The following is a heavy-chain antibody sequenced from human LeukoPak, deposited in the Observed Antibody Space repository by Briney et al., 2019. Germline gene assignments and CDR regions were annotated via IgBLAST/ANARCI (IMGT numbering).Heavy chain of an antibody. CDR1: GFTFDDYA. Sequence: PGGSLRLSCAASGFTFDDYAMHWVRQAPGKGLEWVSGISWNSGSIGYADSVKGRFTISRDNAKNSLYLQMNSLRAEDTALYYCAKVLRYFDRFTAFDIWGQGTMVTVSS. V-gene: IGHV3-9*01. J-gene: IGHJ3*02. D-gene: IGHD3-9*01. CDR2: ISWNSGSI. CDR3: AKVLRYFDRFTAFDI.